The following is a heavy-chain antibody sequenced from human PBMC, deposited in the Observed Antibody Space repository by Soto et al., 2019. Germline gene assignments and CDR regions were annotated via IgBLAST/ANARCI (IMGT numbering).Heavy chain of an antibody. Sequence: GGSLRLSCIASGFRFSGYSMNWVRQAPGKGLEWLAYLSGPTTTIYYADSVKGRFTISRDNVMNSLFLQMDSLRAEDTAVYYCVGSRFVEWFSFEYWGQGTLVTVSS. V-gene: IGHV3-48*01. CDR2: LSGPTTTI. J-gene: IGHJ4*02. CDR3: VGSRFVEWFSFEY. D-gene: IGHD3-3*01. CDR1: GFRFSGYS.